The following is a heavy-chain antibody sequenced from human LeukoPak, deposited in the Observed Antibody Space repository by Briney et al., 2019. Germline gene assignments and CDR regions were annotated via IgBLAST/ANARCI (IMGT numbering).Heavy chain of an antibody. V-gene: IGHV3-48*04. CDR1: GFTVSSNY. CDR3: ARELRYDNSDSGAF. D-gene: IGHD3-22*01. CDR2: ISSSSSTI. J-gene: IGHJ3*01. Sequence: PGGSLRLSCAASGFTVSSNYMSWVRQAPGKGLEWVSYISSSSSTIYYADSVKGRFTISRDNAKNSLFLQMNSLRAEDTAVYYCARELRYDNSDSGAFWGQGTVVTVSS.